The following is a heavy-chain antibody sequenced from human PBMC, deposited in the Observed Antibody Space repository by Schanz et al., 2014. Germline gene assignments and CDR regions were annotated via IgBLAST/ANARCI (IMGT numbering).Heavy chain of an antibody. V-gene: IGHV3-66*01. CDR3: ARDVREEPFRFGELSPLRY. J-gene: IGHJ4*02. CDR2: IYRGGST. Sequence: EVQLVESGGGLVQPGGSLRLSCAASGFSISNNYMYWVRQTPGRGLEWVSTIYRGGSTYYAESVKGRFTISRDNSNNTLFLQMKSLRVEDTAVYYCARDVREEPFRFGELSPLRYWGQGTVVTVS. D-gene: IGHD3-10*01. CDR1: GFSISNNY.